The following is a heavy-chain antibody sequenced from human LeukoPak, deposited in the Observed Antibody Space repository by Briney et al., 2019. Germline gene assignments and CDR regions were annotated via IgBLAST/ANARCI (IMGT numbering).Heavy chain of an antibody. V-gene: IGHV3-48*01. CDR2: ITSSSSTI. CDR3: ARRIDN. J-gene: IGHJ4*02. Sequence: TGGSLRLSCAASGFTFSSYSMNWVRQAPGMGLEWISYITSSSSTIYYADSVKGRFTISRDNAKNSLFLQMNSLRAEDTAVYYCARRIDNWGQGTLVTVSS. CDR1: GFTFSSYS.